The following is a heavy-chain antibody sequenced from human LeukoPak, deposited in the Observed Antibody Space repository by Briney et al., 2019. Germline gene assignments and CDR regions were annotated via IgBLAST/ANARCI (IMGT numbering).Heavy chain of an antibody. CDR1: GFTFISYG. Sequence: GGSLRLSCAASGFTFISYGMHWVRQAPGKGLEWVSAISGSGGSTYYADSVKSRFTISRDNSKNTLYLQMNSLRAEDTAVYYCAKLYSSGWFKRDYWGQGTLVTVSS. CDR2: ISGSGGST. D-gene: IGHD6-19*01. V-gene: IGHV3-23*01. CDR3: AKLYSSGWFKRDY. J-gene: IGHJ4*02.